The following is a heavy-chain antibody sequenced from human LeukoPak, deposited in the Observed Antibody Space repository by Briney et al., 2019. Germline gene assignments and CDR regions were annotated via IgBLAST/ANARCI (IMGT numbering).Heavy chain of an antibody. J-gene: IGHJ5*02. D-gene: IGHD6-13*01. CDR3: ARELIAAAGNDP. V-gene: IGHV1-46*01. Sequence: ASVKVSCKASGYTFTSYYMRWVRQAPGQGLEWMGIINPSGGSTSYAQKFQGRVTMTRDMSTSTAYMELSRLRSDDTAVYYCARELIAAAGNDPWGQGTLVTVSS. CDR2: INPSGGST. CDR1: GYTFTSYY.